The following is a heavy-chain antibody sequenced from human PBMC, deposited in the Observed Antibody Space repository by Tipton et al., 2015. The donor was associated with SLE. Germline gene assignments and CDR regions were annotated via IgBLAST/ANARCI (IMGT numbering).Heavy chain of an antibody. CDR2: TYFRSKWTN. CDR1: GDSVSSNSAA. V-gene: IGHV6-1*01. CDR3: ARDPHYCQSCMDV. J-gene: IGHJ6*02. D-gene: IGHD2-15*01. Sequence: GLVKPSQTLSLTCGISGDSVSSNSAAWYWVRQSPSGGLEWLGRTYFRSKWTNEYAVFVQSRITIRSDTSKNQFSLQLNSVIPEDTAVYYCARDPHYCQSCMDVWGQGTTVPVSS.